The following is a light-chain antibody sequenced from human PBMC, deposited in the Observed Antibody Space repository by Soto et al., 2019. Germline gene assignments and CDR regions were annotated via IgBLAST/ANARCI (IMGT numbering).Light chain of an antibody. Sequence: QAVVTQEPSLTVSPGGTVTLTCGSSTGAVTSGHYPYWFQQKPGQAPRTLIYDTSNKHSWTPARFSGSLLGGKATLTLSGAQPEDDADYCCLLSYRGAGEVFGGGTKVTVL. V-gene: IGLV7-46*01. J-gene: IGLJ2*01. CDR3: LLSYRGAGEV. CDR1: TGAVTSGHY. CDR2: DTS.